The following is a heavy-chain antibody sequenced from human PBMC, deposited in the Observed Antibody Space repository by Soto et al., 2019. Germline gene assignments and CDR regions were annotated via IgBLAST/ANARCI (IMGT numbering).Heavy chain of an antibody. J-gene: IGHJ4*02. CDR2: IIPRFGTA. Sequence: QVYLVQSGAEVKQPGSSVKISCKASGGIFSSNTINWVRQAAGQGLEWMGGIIPRFGTAKYAEKFPGRVTITADNATKTEYMELTSLRSEDTAVYYCASKAACGGDCYAFDSWGQGTLVTVSS. CDR1: GGIFSSNT. V-gene: IGHV1-69*06. D-gene: IGHD2-21*02. CDR3: ASKAACGGDCYAFDS.